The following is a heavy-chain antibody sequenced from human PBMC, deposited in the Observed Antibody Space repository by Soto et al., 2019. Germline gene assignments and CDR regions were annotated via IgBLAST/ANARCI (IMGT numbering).Heavy chain of an antibody. Sequence: QVQLVESGGGVVQPGRSLRLSCAASGFTFSSYAMHWVRQAPGKGLEWVAVISYDGSNKYYADSVKGRFTISRDNSKNTLYLQMNSLRAEDTAVYYCARDEDGGWFDPWGQGTLVTVSS. CDR3: ARDEDGGWFDP. D-gene: IGHD3-10*01. CDR1: GFTFSSYA. J-gene: IGHJ5*02. CDR2: ISYDGSNK. V-gene: IGHV3-30-3*01.